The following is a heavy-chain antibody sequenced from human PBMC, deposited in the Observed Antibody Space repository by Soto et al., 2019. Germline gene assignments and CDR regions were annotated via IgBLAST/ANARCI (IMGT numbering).Heavy chain of an antibody. J-gene: IGHJ4*02. D-gene: IGHD6-13*01. Sequence: SETLSLTCTVSGGSISSDYWSWIRQPPGKGLEWIGSIYYSGSTHYSPSLKSRIIMSIDTSTNQFSLKLTSVTAADTAVYYCTRHEGGAAADRPLDYWGQGTLVTVSS. CDR1: GGSISSDY. CDR2: IYYSGST. V-gene: IGHV4-39*01. CDR3: TRHEGGAAADRPLDY.